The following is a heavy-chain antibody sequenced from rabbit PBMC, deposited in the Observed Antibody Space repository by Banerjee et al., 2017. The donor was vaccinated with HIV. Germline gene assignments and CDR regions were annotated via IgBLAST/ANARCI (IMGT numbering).Heavy chain of an antibody. Sequence: QSLEESGGDLVKPGASLTLTCTASGFSFSSSYYMCWVRQAPGKGLEWIACIGAGSNSAYYATWAKGRFTISKTSSTTVTLQMTSLTAADTATYFCAREQSYSFNLWGPGTLVTVS. CDR2: IGAGSNSA. CDR3: AREQSYSFNL. J-gene: IGHJ4*01. V-gene: IGHV1S40*01. CDR1: GFSFSSSYY.